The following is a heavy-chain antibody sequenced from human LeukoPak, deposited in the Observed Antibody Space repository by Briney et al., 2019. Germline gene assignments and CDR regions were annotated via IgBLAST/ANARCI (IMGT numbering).Heavy chain of an antibody. D-gene: IGHD6-6*01. CDR2: TYYRSKWSN. Sequence: SSQTLSLTCAVSGDTISGNSASWNWIRQSLSGGLEWLVRTYYRSKWSNDYAHSVKSRITINPDTSKNEFSLQLDSVTPEDTAVYYCARDPDSSSEWGPFDYWGQGTLVTVSS. CDR3: ARDPDSSSEWGPFDY. CDR1: GDTISGNSAS. V-gene: IGHV6-1*01. J-gene: IGHJ4*02.